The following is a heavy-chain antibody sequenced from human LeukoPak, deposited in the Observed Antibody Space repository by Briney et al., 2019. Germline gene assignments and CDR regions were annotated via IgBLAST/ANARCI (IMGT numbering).Heavy chain of an antibody. Sequence: GGSLRLSCAASGFTFSSYAMSWVRQAPGKGLEWASAISGSGGSTYYADSVKGRFTISRDNSKNTLYLQMNSLRAEDTAVYYCAKGRGWELLYSDYWGQGTLVTVSS. CDR1: GFTFSSYA. D-gene: IGHD1-26*01. V-gene: IGHV3-23*01. J-gene: IGHJ4*02. CDR2: ISGSGGST. CDR3: AKGRGWELLYSDY.